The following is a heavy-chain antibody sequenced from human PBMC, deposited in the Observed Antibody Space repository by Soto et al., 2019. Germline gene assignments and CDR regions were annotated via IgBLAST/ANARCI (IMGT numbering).Heavy chain of an antibody. CDR3: VRDHYGSSGSIYDY. CDR2: TYHSGTT. J-gene: IGHJ4*02. D-gene: IGHD3-22*01. Sequence: SETLSLTCAVSGYSISSGYFWGWIRQPPGKGLEWIGSTYHSGTTYYNPSLKSRVTISLDTSKNQFFLKLNSVTAADTALYYCVRDHYGSSGSIYDYWGQGTLVTVSS. V-gene: IGHV4-38-2*02. CDR1: GYSISSGYF.